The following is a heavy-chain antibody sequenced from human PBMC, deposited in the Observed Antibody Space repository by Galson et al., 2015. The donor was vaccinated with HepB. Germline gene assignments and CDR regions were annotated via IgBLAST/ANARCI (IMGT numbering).Heavy chain of an antibody. J-gene: IGHJ4*02. CDR3: ASRLAAADTRGFDY. CDR2: IIPILGIA. V-gene: IGHV1-69*02. D-gene: IGHD6-13*01. Sequence: SVKVSCKASGGTFSSYTISWVRQAPGQGLEWMGRIIPILGIANYAQKFQGRVTITADKSTSTAYMELSSLRSEDAAVYYCASRLAAADTRGFDYWGQGTLVTVSS. CDR1: GGTFSSYT.